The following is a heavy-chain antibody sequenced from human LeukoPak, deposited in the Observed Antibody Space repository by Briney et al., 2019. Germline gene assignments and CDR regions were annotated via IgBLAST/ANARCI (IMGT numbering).Heavy chain of an antibody. V-gene: IGHV4-34*01. CDR3: ARGEVTTFSVDWFDP. CDR2: INHSGST. CDR1: GGSFSGYY. J-gene: IGHJ5*02. D-gene: IGHD4-17*01. Sequence: PSETLSLTCAVYGGSFSGYYRSWMRQPPGKGLEWIGEINHSGSTNYNPSLKSRVTISVDTSKNQFSLKLSSVTAADTAVYYCARGEVTTFSVDWFDPWGQGTLVTVSS.